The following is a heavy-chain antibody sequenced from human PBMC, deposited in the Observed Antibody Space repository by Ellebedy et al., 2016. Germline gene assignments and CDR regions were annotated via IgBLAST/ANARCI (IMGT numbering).Heavy chain of an antibody. CDR3: ARHGELDRSGGSCYFSFYYYYGMDV. J-gene: IGHJ6*02. CDR2: INHSGST. Sequence: SETLSLTCAVYGGSFSGYYWSWIRQPPGKGLEWIGEINHSGSTNYNPSLKSRVTISVDTSKNQFSLKLSSVTAADTAVYYCARHGELDRSGGSCYFSFYYYYGMDVWGQGTTVTVSS. D-gene: IGHD2-15*01. V-gene: IGHV4-34*01. CDR1: GGSFSGYY.